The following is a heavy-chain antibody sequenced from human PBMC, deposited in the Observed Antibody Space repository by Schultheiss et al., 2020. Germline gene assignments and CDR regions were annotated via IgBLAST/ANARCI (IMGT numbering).Heavy chain of an antibody. Sequence: ASVKVSCKVSGYTLTELSMHWVRQAPGKGLEWMGGFDPEDGETIYAQKFQGRVTMTEDTSTDTAYMELSSLRSEDTAVYYCARDRRGAYSSSWPTFDYWGQGTLVTVSS. CDR1: GYTLTELS. D-gene: IGHD6-13*01. CDR2: FDPEDGET. CDR3: ARDRRGAYSSSWPTFDY. J-gene: IGHJ4*02. V-gene: IGHV1-24*01.